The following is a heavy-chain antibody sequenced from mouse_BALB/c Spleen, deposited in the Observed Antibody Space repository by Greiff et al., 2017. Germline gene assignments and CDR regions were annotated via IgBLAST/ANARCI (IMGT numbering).Heavy chain of an antibody. CDR1: GFTFSSYA. CDR2: ISSGGSYT. Sequence: DVKLVESGGGLVKPGGSLKLSCAASGFTFSSYAMSWVRQSPEKRLEWVAEISSGGSYTYYPDTVTGRFTISRDNAKNTLYLEMSSLRSEDTAMYYCARVGGYSAMDYWGQGTSVTVSS. D-gene: IGHD1-1*02. CDR3: ARVGGYSAMDY. J-gene: IGHJ4*01. V-gene: IGHV5-9-4*01.